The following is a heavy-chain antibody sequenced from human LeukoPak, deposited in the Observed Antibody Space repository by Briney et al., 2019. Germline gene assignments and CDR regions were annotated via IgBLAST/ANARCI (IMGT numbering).Heavy chain of an antibody. D-gene: IGHD6-13*01. CDR3: AKEQQFVLCYFDY. CDR1: GFTFSSYA. V-gene: IGHV3-23*01. J-gene: IGHJ4*02. CDR2: INGSGGST. Sequence: GGSLRLSCAASGFTFSSYAMSWVRQAPGKWLEWVSAINGSGGSTYYADSVKGRFTISRDNSKNTLYLQMNSLRAEDTAVYYCAKEQQFVLCYFDYWGQGTLVTVSS.